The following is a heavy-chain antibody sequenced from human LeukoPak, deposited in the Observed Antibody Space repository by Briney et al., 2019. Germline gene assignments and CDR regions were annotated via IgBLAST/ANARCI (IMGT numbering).Heavy chain of an antibody. CDR1: GYTFTGYY. Sequence: ASVKVSCKASGYTFTGYYMHWVRQAPGQGLEWMGWINPNSGGTNYAQKFQGWATMTRDTSISTAYMELSRLRSDDTAVYYCAISSIAAAGTFDYWGQGTLVTVSS. D-gene: IGHD6-13*01. V-gene: IGHV1-2*04. J-gene: IGHJ4*02. CDR3: AISSIAAAGTFDY. CDR2: INPNSGGT.